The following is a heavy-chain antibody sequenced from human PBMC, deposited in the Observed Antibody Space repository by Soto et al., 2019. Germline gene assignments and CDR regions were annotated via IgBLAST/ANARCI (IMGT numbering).Heavy chain of an antibody. Sequence: EVQLVESGGGLVQPGGSLRLSCAASGFTFSSYNMNWVRQAPGKGLEWVSHISSSSSTIYYADSMKGRITISRDNAKNSLYLQINSLRDEDTAVYYCARARYRGYLDYWGQETLVTVSS. J-gene: IGHJ4*02. V-gene: IGHV3-48*02. CDR1: GFTFSSYN. D-gene: IGHD3-22*01. CDR2: ISSSSSTI. CDR3: ARARYRGYLDY.